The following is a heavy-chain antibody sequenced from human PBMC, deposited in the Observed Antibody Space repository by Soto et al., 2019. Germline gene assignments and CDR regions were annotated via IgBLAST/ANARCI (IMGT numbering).Heavy chain of an antibody. CDR2: IDYSGST. CDR3: ARAGEMVRGVMYYFDY. J-gene: IGHJ4*02. D-gene: IGHD3-10*01. V-gene: IGHV4-31*03. Sequence: QVQLQESGPGLVKSSQTLYLTCTVSGGSITSGDYYWSWIRQRPGKGLEWIGYIDYSGSTSYNPSLKSRVTISVVTSKNQFALKLTSVTAADTAVYYCARAGEMVRGVMYYFDYWGQGTLVTVSS. CDR1: GGSITSGDYY.